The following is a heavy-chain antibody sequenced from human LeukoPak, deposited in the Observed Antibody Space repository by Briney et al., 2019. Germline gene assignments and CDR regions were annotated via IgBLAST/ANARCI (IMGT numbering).Heavy chain of an antibody. V-gene: IGHV3-7*01. J-gene: IGHJ5*02. CDR3: ARRKHAAPHNWFDP. CDR2: IKQDGSEK. Sequence: PGGSLRLSCAASKFIFGNYWMSWVRQAPGKGLEWVANIKQDGSEKYYVDSVKGRFTISRDNAKNSLYLQMNSLRAEDTAVYYCARRKHAAPHNWFDPWGQGTLVTVSS. D-gene: IGHD6-13*01. CDR1: KFIFGNYW.